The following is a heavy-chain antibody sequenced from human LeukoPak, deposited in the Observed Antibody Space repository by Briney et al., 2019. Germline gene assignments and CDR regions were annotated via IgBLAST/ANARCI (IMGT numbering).Heavy chain of an antibody. CDR2: IKSKTYGWTI. V-gene: IGHV3-15*01. J-gene: IGHJ4*02. Sequence: GGSLRLSCAASGFTFSNAWMSGVGQAPGKGVEGVGRIKSKTYGWTIDYAAPVKGIFIISRDVSKNTLYLQMNSPQTEDTAVYYCTSDAYYYDSSGYLYYFDYWGQGTLVTASS. CDR1: GFTFSNAW. CDR3: TSDAYYYDSSGYLYYFDY. D-gene: IGHD3-22*01.